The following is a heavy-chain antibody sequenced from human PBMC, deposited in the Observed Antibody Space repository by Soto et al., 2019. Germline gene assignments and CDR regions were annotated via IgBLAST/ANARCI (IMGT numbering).Heavy chain of an antibody. D-gene: IGHD3-10*01. CDR2: IYYSGST. Sequence: SETLSLTCTVSGGSISSYYWSWIRQPPGKGLEWIGYIYYSGSTNYNPSLKSRVTISVDTSKNQFSLKLSSVTAADTAVYYCARVRRDYYGSGSYSYFDYWSQGTLVTVSS. J-gene: IGHJ4*02. V-gene: IGHV4-59*01. CDR1: GGSISSYY. CDR3: ARVRRDYYGSGSYSYFDY.